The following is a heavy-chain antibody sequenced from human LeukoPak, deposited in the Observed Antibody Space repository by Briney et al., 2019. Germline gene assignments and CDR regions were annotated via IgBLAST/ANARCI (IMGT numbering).Heavy chain of an antibody. CDR3: ASGSYGQFDY. CDR2: ISYLSSHV. CDR1: GFTFSDYD. J-gene: IGHJ4*02. Sequence: GGSLRLSCSASGFTFSDYDMNWVRQAPGKGLEWVSSISYLSSHVYYGDSVKGRFSISRDNAKNSLYLQMNSLRAEDTAVYYCASGSYGQFDYWGQGTLVTVSS. V-gene: IGHV3-21*01. D-gene: IGHD5-18*01.